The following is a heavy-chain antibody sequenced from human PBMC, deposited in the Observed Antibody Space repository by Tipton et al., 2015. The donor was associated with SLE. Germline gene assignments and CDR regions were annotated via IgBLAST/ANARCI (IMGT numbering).Heavy chain of an antibody. CDR1: GGTFSNFA. CDR2: IDPNNGAT. D-gene: IGHD2-2*01. CDR3: ATHCGSTNRYGYYFYMDV. J-gene: IGHJ6*03. Sequence: QSGAEVKKPGSSVKASCKASGGTFSNFAISWVRQAPGQGLEWMGRIDPNNGATSYAQKFQGRVTMTRDTSISTAYMELSRLRSDDTAVYYRATHCGSTNRYGYYFYMDVWGKGTTVTVSS. V-gene: IGHV1-2*06.